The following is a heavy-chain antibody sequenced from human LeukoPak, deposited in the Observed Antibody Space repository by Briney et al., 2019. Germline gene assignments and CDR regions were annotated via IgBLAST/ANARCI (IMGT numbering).Heavy chain of an antibody. Sequence: ASVKVSCKVSAYTLADLSMHWVRQAPGKGLEWMGGFDPDDGDTIYAQRLQGRVTMTEDTSTDTAYMELSSLRSEDTAVYYCATVRDYHDAFDFWGQGTLVTVSS. D-gene: IGHD4-11*01. V-gene: IGHV1-24*01. CDR2: FDPDDGDT. J-gene: IGHJ4*02. CDR1: AYTLADLS. CDR3: ATVRDYHDAFDF.